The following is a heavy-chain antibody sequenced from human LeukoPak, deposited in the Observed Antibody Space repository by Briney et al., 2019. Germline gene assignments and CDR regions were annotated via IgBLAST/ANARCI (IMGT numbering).Heavy chain of an antibody. CDR1: GFTFSGSA. D-gene: IGHD1-1*01. Sequence: GGSLRLSCAASGFTFSGSAMHWVRQASGKGLEWVGRIRSKSRNYATAYAASVTGRFTISRDDSQNTAYLQMDSLKTEDTAVYYCARHQISLEPRYGMDVWGQGTAVTVSS. CDR3: ARHQISLEPRYGMDV. CDR2: IRSKSRNYAT. J-gene: IGHJ6*02. V-gene: IGHV3-73*01.